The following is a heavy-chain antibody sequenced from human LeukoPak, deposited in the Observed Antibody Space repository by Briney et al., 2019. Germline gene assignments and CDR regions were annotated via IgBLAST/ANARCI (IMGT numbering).Heavy chain of an antibody. Sequence: PGGSLRLSCAASGFTFSGSAMHWVRQASGKGLEWVGRIRSKANSYATAYAASVKGRFTISRDDSKNTAYLQMNSLKTEDTAVYYCTRLGYCSSTSCRDMDVWGKGTTVTVSS. CDR3: TRLGYCSSTSCRDMDV. D-gene: IGHD2-2*01. CDR1: GFTFSGSA. V-gene: IGHV3-73*01. CDR2: IRSKANSYAT. J-gene: IGHJ6*03.